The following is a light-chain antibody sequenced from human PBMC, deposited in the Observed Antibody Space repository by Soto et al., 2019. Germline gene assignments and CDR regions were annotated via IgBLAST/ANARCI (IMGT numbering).Light chain of an antibody. Sequence: EIVLAQSPGTLSLSPGERATLSCRASQSASSSSLAWYQQKPGQAPRILIYDASIRATGIPNRFSGSGSGTDFTLTISRLEPEDFALYYCQQYGSSPLTFGGGTKVDIK. J-gene: IGKJ4*01. V-gene: IGKV3-20*01. CDR1: QSASSSS. CDR2: DAS. CDR3: QQYGSSPLT.